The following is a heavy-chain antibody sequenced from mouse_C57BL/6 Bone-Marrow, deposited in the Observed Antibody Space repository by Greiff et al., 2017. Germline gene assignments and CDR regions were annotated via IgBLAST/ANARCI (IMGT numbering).Heavy chain of an antibody. J-gene: IGHJ1*03. CDR2: ISYSGST. V-gene: IGHV3-1*01. Sequence: EVKLLESGPGMVKPSQSLSLTCTVTGYSITSGYVWHWIRHLPGNQLEWMGYISYSGSTNYNPSLKSRIPITHATSTNHFYLKLNPVTTEYTATYNCAGYEDYDGGTWYFDVWGTGTTVTVSS. D-gene: IGHD2-4*01. CDR1: GYSITSGYV. CDR3: AGYEDYDGGTWYFDV.